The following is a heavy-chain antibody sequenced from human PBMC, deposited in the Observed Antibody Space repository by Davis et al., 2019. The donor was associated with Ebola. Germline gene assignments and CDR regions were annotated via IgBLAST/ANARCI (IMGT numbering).Heavy chain of an antibody. V-gene: IGHV4-61*05. D-gene: IGHD2-2*01. CDR1: GGSIISSSSY. CDR3: ARGPLYCSSTSCYLYYYYGMDV. J-gene: IGHJ6*04. CDR2: IYYSGST. Sequence: SETLSLTCTVSGGSIISSSSYWGWIRQPPGKGLEWIGYIYYSGSTNYNPSLKSRVTISVDTSKNQFSLKLSSVTAADTAVYYCARGPLYCSSTSCYLYYYYGMDVWGKGTTVTVSS.